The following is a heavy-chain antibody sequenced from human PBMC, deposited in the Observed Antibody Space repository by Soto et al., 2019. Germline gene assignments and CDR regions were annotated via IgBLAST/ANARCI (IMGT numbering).Heavy chain of an antibody. D-gene: IGHD3-22*01. CDR2: ISYDGSNK. Sequence: GGSLRLSCAASGFTFSSYGMHWVRQAPGKGLEWVAVISYDGSNKYYADSVKGRFTISRDNSKNTLYLQMNSLRAEDTAVYYCAKEYYDSSGHFDYWGQGTLVTVS. V-gene: IGHV3-30*18. CDR1: GFTFSSYG. CDR3: AKEYYDSSGHFDY. J-gene: IGHJ4*02.